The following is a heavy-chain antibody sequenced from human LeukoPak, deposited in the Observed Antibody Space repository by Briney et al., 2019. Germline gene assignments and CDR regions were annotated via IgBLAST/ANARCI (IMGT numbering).Heavy chain of an antibody. D-gene: IGHD3-10*01. CDR1: GGSISSGDYY. J-gene: IGHJ3*02. Sequence: KSSQTLSLTCTVSGGSISSGDYYWSWIRQPPGKGLEWIGYIYYSGSTYYNPSLKTRVTISVDTSKNQFSLKLSSVTAADTAVYYCARGSGSGNYYDAFNIWGQGTRVTVSS. CDR3: ARGSGSGNYYDAFNI. CDR2: IYYSGST. V-gene: IGHV4-30-4*01.